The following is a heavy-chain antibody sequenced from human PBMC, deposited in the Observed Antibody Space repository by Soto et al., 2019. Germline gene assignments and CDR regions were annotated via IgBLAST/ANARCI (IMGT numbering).Heavy chain of an antibody. CDR2: IYYSGST. CDR3: ARRVSVPAARNWFDP. D-gene: IGHD2-2*01. CDR1: GGSISSGGYY. J-gene: IGHJ5*02. Sequence: PSETLSLTCTVSGGSISSGGYYWSWIRQHPGKGLEWIGYIYYSGSTYYNPSLKSRVTISVDTSKNQFSLKLSSVTAADTAVYYCARRVSVPAARNWFDPWSQGTLVTVSS. V-gene: IGHV4-31*03.